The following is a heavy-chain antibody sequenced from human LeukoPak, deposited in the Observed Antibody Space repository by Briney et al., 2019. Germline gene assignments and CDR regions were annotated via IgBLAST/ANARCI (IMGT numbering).Heavy chain of an antibody. CDR1: GFTFSSYS. V-gene: IGHV3-48*01. D-gene: IGHD6-19*01. Sequence: GGSLSLSCAASGFTFSSYSMNWVRHAPGKGLEWVSYISSSSRTIYYADSVKGRFTISRDNAKNSLYLQMNSLRAEDTAVYYCAGGSGVTAGYYYYYMDVWGKGTTVTIS. J-gene: IGHJ6*03. CDR3: AGGSGVTAGYYYYYMDV. CDR2: ISSSSRTI.